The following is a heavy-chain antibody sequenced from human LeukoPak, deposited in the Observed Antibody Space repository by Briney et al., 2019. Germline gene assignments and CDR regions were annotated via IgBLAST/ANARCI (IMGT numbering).Heavy chain of an antibody. Sequence: ASVKVSCKASGYTFTSYDINWVRQATGQGLEWMGWMNPNSGKTGYAQSFQGRVTMTRDTSTDTAYMELNSLRSEDTAAYYCARDYFETSGSVYHFYGLDVWGLGTTVTVSS. CDR3: ARDYFETSGSVYHFYGLDV. CDR2: MNPNSGKT. D-gene: IGHD3-22*01. V-gene: IGHV1-8*01. CDR1: GYTFTSYD. J-gene: IGHJ6*02.